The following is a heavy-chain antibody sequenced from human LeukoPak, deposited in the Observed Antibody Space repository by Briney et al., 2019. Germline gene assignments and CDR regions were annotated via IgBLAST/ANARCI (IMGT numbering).Heavy chain of an antibody. CDR1: GFTFSAYG. CDR2: ISSSDSTT. CDR3: ARERSVGSSAFDI. Sequence: PGGSLRLSCAASGFTFSAYGMSWVRQAPGKGLEWVSYISSSDSTTYYADSVKGRFTISRDNAKNSLYLQMNSLRAEDTAVYYCARERSVGSSAFDIWGQGTMATVSS. J-gene: IGHJ3*02. D-gene: IGHD1-26*01. V-gene: IGHV3-48*04.